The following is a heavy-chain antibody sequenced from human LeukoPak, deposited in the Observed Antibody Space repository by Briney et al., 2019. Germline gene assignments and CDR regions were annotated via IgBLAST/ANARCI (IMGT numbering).Heavy chain of an antibody. Sequence: ASVKVSCKASGYTFTSYGISWVRQAPGQGLEWMGWISAYNGNTNYARKLQGRVTMTTDTSASTAYMELSSLRSEDTAVYYCARDSNPRITIFGVVIIPDWFDPWGQGTLVTVSS. CDR1: GYTFTSYG. V-gene: IGHV1-18*01. CDR2: ISAYNGNT. D-gene: IGHD3-3*01. J-gene: IGHJ5*02. CDR3: ARDSNPRITIFGVVIIPDWFDP.